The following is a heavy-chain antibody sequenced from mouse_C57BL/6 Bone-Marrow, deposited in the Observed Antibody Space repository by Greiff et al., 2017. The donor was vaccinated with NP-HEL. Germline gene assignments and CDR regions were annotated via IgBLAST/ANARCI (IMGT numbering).Heavy chain of an antibody. CDR2: IDPNSGGT. V-gene: IGHV1-72*01. D-gene: IGHD1-1*01. J-gene: IGHJ1*03. Sequence: QVQLQQPGAELVKPGASVKLSCKASGYTFTSYWMHWVKQRPGRGLEWIGRIDPNSGGTKYNEKFKGKATLTVDKPSSTAYMKLSSLTSEGSAVYYCAERRRIYYYGSSPWYFEGWGTGTTVTVS. CDR3: AERRRIYYYGSSPWYFEG. CDR1: GYTFTSYW.